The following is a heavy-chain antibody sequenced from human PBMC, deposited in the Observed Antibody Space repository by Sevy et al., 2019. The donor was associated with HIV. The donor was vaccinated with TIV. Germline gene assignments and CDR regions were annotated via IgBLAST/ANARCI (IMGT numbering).Heavy chain of an antibody. CDR2: IKRDGSQK. V-gene: IGHV3-7*03. D-gene: IGHD2-2*01. Sequence: GGSLRLSCAASGFSFGSYWMSWVRQAPGKGLEWVANIKRDGSQKYYVDSVKGRFTISRDNAKNSLFLQMNSLRAEDTAIYYCARDCSSTSCLRGLDVWGQGTTVTVSS. J-gene: IGHJ6*01. CDR3: ARDCSSTSCLRGLDV. CDR1: GFSFGSYW.